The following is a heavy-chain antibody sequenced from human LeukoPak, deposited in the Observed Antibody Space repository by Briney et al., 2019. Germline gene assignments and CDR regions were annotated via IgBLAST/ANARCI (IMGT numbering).Heavy chain of an antibody. V-gene: IGHV1-18*01. J-gene: IGHJ4*02. CDR2: ISAYNGNT. CDR3: ARDYYDSSGHYRYFDY. Sequence: GASVKVSCKASGYTFTSYGISWVRQAPGQGLEWMGWISAYNGNTNYAQKLQGRVTMTTDTSTSTAYMELSSLRSEDTAVYYCARDYYDSSGHYRYFDYWGQGTLVTVSS. CDR1: GYTFTSYG. D-gene: IGHD3-22*01.